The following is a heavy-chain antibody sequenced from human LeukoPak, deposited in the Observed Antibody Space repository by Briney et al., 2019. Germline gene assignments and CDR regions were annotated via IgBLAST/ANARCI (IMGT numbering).Heavy chain of an antibody. V-gene: IGHV4-34*01. CDR2: INHSGIT. CDR1: GGSLSVYY. D-gene: IGHD3-16*01. CDR3: ARGSPTGLGDHDAFDI. J-gene: IGHJ3*02. Sequence: SETLSLTCGISGGSLSVYYWNWIRQPPGKGLEWIGEINHSGITDHNPSLKSRVTISLDTSKNQFSLKLSSVTAADTAVYYCARGSPTGLGDHDAFDIWGQGTMVTVSS.